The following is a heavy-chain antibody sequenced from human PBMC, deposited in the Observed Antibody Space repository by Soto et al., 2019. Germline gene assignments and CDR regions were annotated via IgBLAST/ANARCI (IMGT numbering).Heavy chain of an antibody. J-gene: IGHJ5*02. CDR2: IYHGGRT. V-gene: IGHV4-59*08. Sequence: SETLSLTCTVSGDSISSYYWSWFRQPPGKGLEWIGYIYHGGRTNYNPSLESRVTLSLDASKNHFSLRLSSVTAADTAVYYCAIHVAYYYGSGSYDPHRPWFDPWGQGTLVTVSS. CDR1: GDSISSYY. CDR3: AIHVAYYYGSGSYDPHRPWFDP. D-gene: IGHD3-10*01.